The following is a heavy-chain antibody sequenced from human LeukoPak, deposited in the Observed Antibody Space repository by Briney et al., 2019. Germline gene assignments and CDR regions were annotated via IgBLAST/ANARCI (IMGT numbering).Heavy chain of an antibody. CDR1: GGSVRSPDSY. J-gene: IGHJ5*02. CDR3: ARNTSSSPWFDP. V-gene: IGHV4-61*08. Sequence: PSETLSLTCTVSGGSVRSPDSYWSWIRQPPGKGLEWIGNIYYIGTTSYNSSLKSRVTISVDTSRNQFSLEVASATAADTAVYYCARNTSSSPWFDPWAQGFLVTVSS. D-gene: IGHD6-6*01. CDR2: IYYIGTT.